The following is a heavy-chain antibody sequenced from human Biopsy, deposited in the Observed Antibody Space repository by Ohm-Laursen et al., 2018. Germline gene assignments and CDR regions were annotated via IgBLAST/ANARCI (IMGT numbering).Heavy chain of an antibody. J-gene: IGHJ5*02. CDR3: ARHPTGFWFDP. V-gene: IGHV4-39*01. CDR2: IFYTGII. Sequence: SDTLSLTCTASGGSVSSNTDYWAWLRQPPGKGLEWIGSIFYTGIIFYNPSLKSRVSISVDTSKNQFSLNLNSVTASDTALYYCARHPTGFWFDPWGQGTLVTVSS. CDR1: GGSVSSNTDY.